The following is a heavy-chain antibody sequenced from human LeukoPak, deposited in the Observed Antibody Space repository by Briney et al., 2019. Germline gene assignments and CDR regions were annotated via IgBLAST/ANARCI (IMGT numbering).Heavy chain of an antibody. Sequence: GGSLRLSCVASGFSFSNHGMHWVRQPPGKGLEWVSVIASDGGAKFYADSVKGRFTLSRDNSKNMFFLQMNFLTVEDTAIYYCAREATWGQWNIDHWGQGTPVTVSS. J-gene: IGHJ4*02. CDR3: AREATWGQWNIDH. CDR2: IASDGGAK. CDR1: GFSFSNHG. D-gene: IGHD1/OR15-1a*01. V-gene: IGHV3-30*03.